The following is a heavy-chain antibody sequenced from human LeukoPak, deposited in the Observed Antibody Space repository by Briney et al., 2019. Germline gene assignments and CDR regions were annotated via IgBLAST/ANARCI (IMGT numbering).Heavy chain of an antibody. CDR3: ARRLWGITVTTSLFAFDI. Sequence: QXPGKGXXXXXXXXXDGNEKYYVDSVKGRFTISRDNAKNSLYLQMNSLRAEDTAVYYCARRLWGITVTTSLFAFDIWGQGTLVTVSS. D-gene: IGHD4-17*01. CDR2: XXXDGNEK. J-gene: IGHJ3*02. V-gene: IGHV3-7*03.